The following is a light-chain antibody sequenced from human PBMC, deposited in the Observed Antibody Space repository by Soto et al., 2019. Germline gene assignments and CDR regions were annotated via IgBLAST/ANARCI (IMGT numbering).Light chain of an antibody. V-gene: IGKV3-20*01. CDR3: QQSGSSPRT. Sequence: EIVLTQSPGTLSLSPGERATLSCRASQSLSSSQLSWYQQKPGQAPRLLIHDASSRATGISDRFTGSGSGTEFTRTSTTLEPEDFAVYYCQQSGSSPRTFGLGTKVEI. CDR1: QSLSSSQ. CDR2: DAS. J-gene: IGKJ1*01.